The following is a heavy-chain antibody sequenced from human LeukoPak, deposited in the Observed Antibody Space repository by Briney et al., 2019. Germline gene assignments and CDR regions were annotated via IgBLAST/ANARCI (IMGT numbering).Heavy chain of an antibody. V-gene: IGHV3-33*01. CDR2: IWKDGSNR. J-gene: IGHJ4*02. CDR1: GFTFSVYG. Sequence: GTSLRLSCEASGFTFSVYGMHWVRQAPGKGLEWVAVIWKDGSNRYYADSVRGRFIISRDNSKNTLYLQMNSLRTEDEAVYYCARAVGPFDYWGQGTLVTVSS. D-gene: IGHD2-15*01. CDR3: ARAVGPFDY.